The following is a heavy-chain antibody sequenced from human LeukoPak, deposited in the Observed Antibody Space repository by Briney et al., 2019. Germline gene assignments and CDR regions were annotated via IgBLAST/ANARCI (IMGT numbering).Heavy chain of an antibody. CDR2: IIPIFGTA. CDR1: GGTFSSYA. V-gene: IGHV1-69*05. Sequence: SVKVSCKASGGTFSSYAISWVRQAPGQGLELMGGIIPIFGTANYAQKFQGRVTITTDESTSTAYMELSSLRSEDTAVYYCARSVVPAAIGNWFDPWGQGTLVTVSS. D-gene: IGHD2-2*01. CDR3: ARSVVPAAIGNWFDP. J-gene: IGHJ5*02.